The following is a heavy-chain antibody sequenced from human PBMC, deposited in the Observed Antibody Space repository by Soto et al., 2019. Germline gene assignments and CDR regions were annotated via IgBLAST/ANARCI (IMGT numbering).Heavy chain of an antibody. CDR1: GFTFSSYA. CDR2: IKYSGTT. CDR3: ARHGITGSYYDAFDI. D-gene: IGHD1-26*01. Sequence: GSLRLSCAASGFTFSSYAMSWVRQAPGKGLEWIASIKYSGTTFYNPSLKSRVTLSVDTSKNQFALKLSSVTAAETAVYYCARHGITGSYYDAFDIWGQGTMVTVSS. V-gene: IGHV4-39*01. J-gene: IGHJ3*02.